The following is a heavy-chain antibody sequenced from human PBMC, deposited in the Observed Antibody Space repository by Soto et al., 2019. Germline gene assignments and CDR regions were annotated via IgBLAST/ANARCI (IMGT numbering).Heavy chain of an antibody. CDR3: ARTTYCTNGVCYTTDRAHWAFDI. CDR2: IIPIFGTA. CDR1: GGTFRSYA. Sequence: SVKVSCKASGGTFRSYAISWVRQAPGQGLEWVGGIIPIFGTANYAQKFQGRVTITADESTSTAYMELSSLRSEDTAVYYCARTTYCTNGVCYTTDRAHWAFDIWGQGTMVTVSS. V-gene: IGHV1-69*13. J-gene: IGHJ3*02. D-gene: IGHD2-8*01.